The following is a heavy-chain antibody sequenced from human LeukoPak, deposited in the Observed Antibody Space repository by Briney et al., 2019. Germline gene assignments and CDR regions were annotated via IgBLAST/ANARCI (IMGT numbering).Heavy chain of an antibody. Sequence: GGSLRLSCAASGFTFSSYWMNWVRQAPGKGLEWVANIKQDGSEKYYVDSVKGRFTISRDNAKNSLYLQMNSLRAEDTAVYYCARGDYYGSGTDYDYWGQGTLVTVSS. D-gene: IGHD3-10*01. V-gene: IGHV3-7*01. CDR1: GFTFSSYW. CDR3: ARGDYYGSGTDYDY. J-gene: IGHJ4*02. CDR2: IKQDGSEK.